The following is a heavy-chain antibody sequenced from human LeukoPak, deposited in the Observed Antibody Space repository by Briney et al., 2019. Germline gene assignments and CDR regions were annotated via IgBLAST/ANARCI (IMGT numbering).Heavy chain of an antibody. D-gene: IGHD2-2*01. CDR2: IIPIFGTA. J-gene: IGHJ6*04. CDR1: GGTFSSYA. V-gene: IGHV1-69*13. CDR3: ARSRDVVVPAALPYYYYYYGMDV. Sequence: GASVKVSCKASGGTFSSYAISWVRQAPGQGLEWMGGIIPIFGTANYAQKFQRRVTITADESTRTAYMELSSLRSEDTAVYYCARSRDVVVPAALPYYYYYYGMDVWGKGTTVTVSS.